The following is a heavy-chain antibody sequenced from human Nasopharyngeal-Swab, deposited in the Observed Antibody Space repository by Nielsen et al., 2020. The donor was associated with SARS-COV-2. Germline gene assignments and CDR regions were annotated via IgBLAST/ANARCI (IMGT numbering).Heavy chain of an antibody. V-gene: IGHV3-23*01. D-gene: IGHD3-10*01. Sequence: GESLKISCAASGFTFSSYAMSWVRQAPGKGLEWVSAICGSGGSTYYADSVKGRFTLSRDNSKNTLYLQMNSLRAEDTAVYYCAKDPPSYYYGSGSSYFDYWGQGTLVTVSS. J-gene: IGHJ4*02. CDR1: GFTFSSYA. CDR3: AKDPPSYYYGSGSSYFDY. CDR2: ICGSGGST.